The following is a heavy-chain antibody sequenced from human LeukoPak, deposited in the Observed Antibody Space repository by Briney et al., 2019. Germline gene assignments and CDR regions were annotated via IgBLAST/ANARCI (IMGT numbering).Heavy chain of an antibody. CDR3: ARLPIDTAMGIDY. V-gene: IGHV4-34*01. J-gene: IGHJ4*02. Sequence: SETLSLTCAVYGGSFSGYYWSWIRQPPGKGLEWIGEINHSGSTNYNPSLKSRVTISVDTSKNQFSLKLSSVTAADTAVYYCARLPIDTAMGIDYWGQGTPVTVSS. CDR2: INHSGST. CDR1: GGSFSGYY. D-gene: IGHD5-18*01.